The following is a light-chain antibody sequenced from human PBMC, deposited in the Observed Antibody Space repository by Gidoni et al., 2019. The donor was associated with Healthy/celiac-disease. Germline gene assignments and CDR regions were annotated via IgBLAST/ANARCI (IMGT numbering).Light chain of an antibody. V-gene: IGKV1-5*03. CDR3: QQYNR. Sequence: DIQMTQSPSTLSASVGDRVTITCRASQSISSWLAWYQQKPGKAPKLLIYKASSLESGVPSRFSGSGSGTEFTLTISSLQPDDFATYYCQQYNRFXXXTKLEIK. J-gene: IGKJ2*01. CDR1: QSISSW. CDR2: KAS.